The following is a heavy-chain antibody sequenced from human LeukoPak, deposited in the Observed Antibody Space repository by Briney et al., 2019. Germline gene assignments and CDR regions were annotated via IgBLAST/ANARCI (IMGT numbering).Heavy chain of an antibody. CDR2: ISSSSSYI. J-gene: IGHJ3*02. V-gene: IGHV3-21*01. Sequence: GGSLRLSCAASGFTFSSYSMNWVRQAPGKGLEWVSSISSSSSYIYYADSVKGRFTISRDNAKNSLYLQMDSLRAEDTAVYYCARDVGYQLPGGDGAFDIWGQGTMVTVSS. CDR1: GFTFSSYS. D-gene: IGHD2-2*01. CDR3: ARDVGYQLPGGDGAFDI.